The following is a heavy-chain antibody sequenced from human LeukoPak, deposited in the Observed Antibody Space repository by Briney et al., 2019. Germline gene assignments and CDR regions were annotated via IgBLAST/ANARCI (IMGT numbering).Heavy chain of an antibody. D-gene: IGHD3-16*01. CDR2: IYPGDSDT. J-gene: IGHJ4*02. V-gene: IGHV5-51*01. CDR3: ARPHTFDRYTKYYFDY. CDR1: GYSFTSYW. Sequence: GESLKISCKASGYSFTSYWIGWVRQMPGKGLEWVGIIYPGDSDTRYSPSFQGQVTISADKSISTAHLQWGSLKASDTAMYYCARPHTFDRYTKYYFDYWGQGTLVTVSS.